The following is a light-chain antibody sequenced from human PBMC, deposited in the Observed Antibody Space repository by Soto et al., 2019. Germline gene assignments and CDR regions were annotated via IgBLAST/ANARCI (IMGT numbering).Light chain of an antibody. CDR3: QHYGGSPLYS. CDR1: QTVSSYF. CDR2: GTS. J-gene: IGKJ2*01. Sequence: EIVLTQSLGTLSLSPGERATLSCRASQTVSSYFLAWYQQKPGQAPRLLIYGTSNRATGIPDRFSGSGSGTDFTLTISRLQPEDFAVYYCQHYGGSPLYSFGQGTKLEI. V-gene: IGKV3-20*01.